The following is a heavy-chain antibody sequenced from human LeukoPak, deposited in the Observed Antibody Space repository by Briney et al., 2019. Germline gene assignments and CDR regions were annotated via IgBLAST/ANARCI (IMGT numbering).Heavy chain of an antibody. J-gene: IGHJ5*02. CDR2: ISSSSSYI. D-gene: IGHD3-9*01. CDR1: GFTFSSYS. V-gene: IGHV3-21*01. Sequence: GGSLRLSCAASGFTFSSYSMNWVRQAPGKGLEWVSSISSSSSYIYYADSVKGRFTISRDNAKNSLCLQMNSLRAEDTAVYYCASGFDWFANWFDPWGQGTLVTVSS. CDR3: ASGFDWFANWFDP.